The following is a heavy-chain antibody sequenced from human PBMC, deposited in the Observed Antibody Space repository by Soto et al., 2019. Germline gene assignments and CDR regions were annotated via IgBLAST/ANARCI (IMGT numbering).Heavy chain of an antibody. V-gene: IGHV3-23*01. CDR1: GFSFSGYT. CDR3: AKDRHPDGIWTFDY. Sequence: GGSLRLSCAASGFSFSGYTMNWVRQAQGKGLEWISGINGGSGTTYYADYEKGSITITRDDSKNNLYLQMNSPRAEDTAIFYCAKDRHPDGIWTFDYWGRGTLVTVSS. D-gene: IGHD3-9*01. CDR2: INGGSGTT. J-gene: IGHJ4*02.